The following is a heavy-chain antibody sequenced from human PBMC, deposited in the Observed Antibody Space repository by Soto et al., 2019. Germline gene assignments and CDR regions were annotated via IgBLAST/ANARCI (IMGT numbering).Heavy chain of an antibody. CDR2: IYYSGST. D-gene: IGHD4-4*01. V-gene: IGHV4-59*01. CDR1: GCSISSYY. CDR3: ARDADYSNYYFDY. Sequence: XETLSLTCTVSGCSISSYYWSLIRQPPGKGLEWIGYIYYSGSTNYNPSLKSRVTISVDTSKNQFSLKLSSVTAADTAVYYCARDADYSNYYFDYWGQGTLVTVSS. J-gene: IGHJ4*02.